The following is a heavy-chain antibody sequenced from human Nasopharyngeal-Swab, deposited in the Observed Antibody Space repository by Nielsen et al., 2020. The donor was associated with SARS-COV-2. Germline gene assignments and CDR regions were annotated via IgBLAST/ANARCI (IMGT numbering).Heavy chain of an antibody. CDR3: ARRPVLLWFGELTRGMDV. V-gene: IGHV4-34*01. Sequence: SETLSLTCAVYGGSFSGYYWSWIRQPPGKGLEWIGEINHSGSTNYNPSLKSRVTISVDTSKNQFSLKLSSVTAADTAVYCCARRPVLLWFGELTRGMDVWGQGTTVTVSS. D-gene: IGHD3-10*01. CDR2: INHSGST. CDR1: GGSFSGYY. J-gene: IGHJ6*02.